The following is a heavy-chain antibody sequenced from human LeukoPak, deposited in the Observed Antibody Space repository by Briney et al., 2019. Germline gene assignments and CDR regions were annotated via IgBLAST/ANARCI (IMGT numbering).Heavy chain of an antibody. CDR2: INHSGST. CDR1: GASFSAYY. D-gene: IGHD5-12*01. CDR3: AREPTSGREPTSGRPLDY. V-gene: IGHV4-34*01. J-gene: IGHJ4*02. Sequence: SETLSLTCAVYGASFSAYYWSWIRQPPGEGLGWIGEINHSGSTNYNPSLKSRVTISEDTSKNQLSLKLSSVTAADTAVYYCAREPTSGREPTSGRPLDYWGQGTLVTVSS.